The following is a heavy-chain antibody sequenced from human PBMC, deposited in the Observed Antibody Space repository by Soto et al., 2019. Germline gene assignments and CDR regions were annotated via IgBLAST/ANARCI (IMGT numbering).Heavy chain of an antibody. J-gene: IGHJ4*02. CDR1: GGSISSSSYY. V-gene: IGHV4-39*01. D-gene: IGHD6-13*01. CDR2: IYYSGST. CDR3: AIHAVIAAAGTNQIFDY. Sequence: QLQLQESGPGLVKPSETLSLTCTVSGGSISSSSYYWGWIRQPPGKGLEWIGSIYYSGSTYYTPSLKSRVTISVDTSKNQFSLQLSSVTAADTAVDYCAIHAVIAAAGTNQIFDYWGQGTLVTVSS.